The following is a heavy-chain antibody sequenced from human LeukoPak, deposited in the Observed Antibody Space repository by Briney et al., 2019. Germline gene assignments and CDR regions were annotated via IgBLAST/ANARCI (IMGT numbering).Heavy chain of an antibody. CDR1: GYTFTNYD. CDR2: MDPTSGKA. D-gene: IGHD3-22*01. V-gene: IGHV1-8*01. Sequence: ASVKVSCKASGYTFTNYDVNWVRQATGQGLEWMGWMDPTSGKAGFAQRFQGRVSMTRNISISTAYMELSSLRSEDTAVYYCARDFFDGHGYTFYYYGMDVWGQGTTVTVSS. J-gene: IGHJ6*02. CDR3: ARDFFDGHGYTFYYYGMDV.